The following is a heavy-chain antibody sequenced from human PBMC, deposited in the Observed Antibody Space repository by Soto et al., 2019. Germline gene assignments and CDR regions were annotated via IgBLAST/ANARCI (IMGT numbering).Heavy chain of an antibody. CDR2: IYYSGST. CDR1: GGSISSYY. V-gene: IGHV4-59*08. D-gene: IGHD3-22*01. Sequence: PSETLSLTCTVSGGSISSYYWSWIRQPPGKGLEWIGYIYYSGSTNYNPSLKSRVTISVDTSKNQFSLKLSSVTAADTAVYYCARLDYDSSGYAFDYWGQGTLVTVSS. CDR3: ARLDYDSSGYAFDY. J-gene: IGHJ4*02.